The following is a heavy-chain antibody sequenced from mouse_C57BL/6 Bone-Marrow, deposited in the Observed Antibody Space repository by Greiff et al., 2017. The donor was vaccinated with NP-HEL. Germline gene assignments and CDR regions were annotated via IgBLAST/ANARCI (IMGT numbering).Heavy chain of an antibody. CDR3: ASRGGSSYDYYAFDY. CDR2: ISNGGGST. V-gene: IGHV5-12*01. J-gene: IGHJ4*01. D-gene: IGHD1-1*01. Sequence: EVMLVESGGGLVQPGGSLKLSCAASGFTFSDYYMYWVRQTPEKRLEWVAYISNGGGSTYYPDTVKGRLTISRDNAKNTLYLQMSRLKSEDTAMYYCASRGGSSYDYYAFDYWGQGTSVTVSS. CDR1: GFTFSDYY.